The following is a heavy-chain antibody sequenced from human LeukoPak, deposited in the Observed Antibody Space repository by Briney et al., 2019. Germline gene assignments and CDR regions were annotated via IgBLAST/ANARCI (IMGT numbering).Heavy chain of an antibody. J-gene: IGHJ4*02. CDR1: GGFIGTYY. V-gene: IGHV4-4*07. CDR3: ARDSGRRGYPEYSFDY. D-gene: IGHD3-10*01. Sequence: PSETLSLTCTVSGGFIGTYYWSWIRQPAGKGLEWIGRIYTSGNTKYNPSLKSRVTISVDTSKNQLSLKLTSLTAADTAIYYCARDSGRRGYPEYSFDYWGQGTLVTVSS. CDR2: IYTSGNT.